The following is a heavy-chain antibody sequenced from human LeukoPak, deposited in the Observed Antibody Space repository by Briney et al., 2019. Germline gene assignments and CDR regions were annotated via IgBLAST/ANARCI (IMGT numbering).Heavy chain of an antibody. J-gene: IGHJ3*01. D-gene: IGHD4-17*01. V-gene: IGHV3-23*01. CDR3: GKDPNGDYVGAFDF. CDR2: IRGTGGIT. CDR1: GFTFSDYA. Sequence: PGGSLRLSCAASGFTFSDYALIWVRQAPGKGLEWISAIRGTGGITYYADSVKGRCTISRDNSRNTVYLQMNSLRAEDTALYFCGKDPNGDYVGAFDFWGPGTMVTVSS.